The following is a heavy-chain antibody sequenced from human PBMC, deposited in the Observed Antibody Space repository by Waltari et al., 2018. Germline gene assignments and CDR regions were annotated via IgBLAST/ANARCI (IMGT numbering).Heavy chain of an antibody. CDR1: GFTFSSYW. J-gene: IGHJ6*02. Sequence: EVQVVESGGGLVQPGGSLRLSCAASGFTFSSYWMSWVRQAPGRGLGGLANIKQDGSQTYYVDSVKGRFTISRDNAKNSLFLQMNSLRADDTAVYYCARLGYCSSANCFYGMDVWGQGTTVTVSS. CDR3: ARLGYCSSANCFYGMDV. CDR2: IKQDGSQT. D-gene: IGHD2-2*01. V-gene: IGHV3-7*01.